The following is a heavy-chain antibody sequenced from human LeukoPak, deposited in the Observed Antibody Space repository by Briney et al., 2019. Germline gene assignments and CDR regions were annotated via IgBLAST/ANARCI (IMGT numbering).Heavy chain of an antibody. Sequence: GGSLRLSCTASGFPLSDYAMSWVRQAPGKGLEWVSVTTVSGITTYYADSEKRRFTISRDNSKNTLSLQMDSLRGEDTGVYYCAKHSVGATVGWDAFDIWGQGTLVTVSS. J-gene: IGHJ3*02. D-gene: IGHD1-26*01. CDR2: TTVSGITT. V-gene: IGHV3-23*01. CDR1: GFPLSDYA. CDR3: AKHSVGATVGWDAFDI.